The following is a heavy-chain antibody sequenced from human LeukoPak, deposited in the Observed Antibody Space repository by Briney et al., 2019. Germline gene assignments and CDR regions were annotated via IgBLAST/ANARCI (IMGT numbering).Heavy chain of an antibody. V-gene: IGHV3-23*01. J-gene: IGHJ4*02. CDR2: MSGNGGST. Sequence: PEGSLRLSCAASGFTFSSYALNWVRQAPGTGLEWVSVMSGNGGSTYYADSVKGRFAISRDNSKNTLYLQMNSLRAEDAAVHYCARSLIRSTGWYDYWGQGTLVTVSS. D-gene: IGHD6-19*01. CDR1: GFTFSSYA. CDR3: ARSLIRSTGWYDY.